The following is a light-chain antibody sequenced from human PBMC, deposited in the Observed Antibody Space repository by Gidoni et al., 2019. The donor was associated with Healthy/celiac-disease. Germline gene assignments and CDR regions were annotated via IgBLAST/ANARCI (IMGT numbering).Light chain of an antibody. V-gene: IGKV3-11*01. CDR3: QQRSNWPLLT. CDR1: QSVSSS. J-gene: IGKJ4*01. Sequence: IVLTQSPATLSLSPGERATLSCRASQSVSSSLAWYQQKPGQAPRLLIYDAANRATGIPARFSGSGSGTDFTLTISSLEPEDFAVYYCQQRSNWPLLTFGGGTKVEIK. CDR2: DAA.